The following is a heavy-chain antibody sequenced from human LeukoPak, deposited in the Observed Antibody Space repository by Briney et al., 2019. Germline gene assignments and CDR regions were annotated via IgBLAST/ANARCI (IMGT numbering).Heavy chain of an antibody. CDR3: ARTALTKTRAFDI. J-gene: IGHJ3*02. CDR1: GFTFSSYS. CDR2: ISSSSSYI. D-gene: IGHD2-21*02. V-gene: IGHV3-21*01. Sequence: GGSLRLSCAASGFTFSSYSMNWVRQAPGKGLEWVSSISSSSSYIYYADSVKGRFTISRDNAKNSLYLQMNSLRAEDTAVYYCARTALTKTRAFDIWGQGTMVTVSS.